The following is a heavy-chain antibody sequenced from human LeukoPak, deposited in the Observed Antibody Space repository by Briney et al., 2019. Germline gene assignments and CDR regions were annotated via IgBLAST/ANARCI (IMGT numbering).Heavy chain of an antibody. J-gene: IGHJ4*02. V-gene: IGHV3-23*01. D-gene: IGHD6-19*01. CDR1: GFTLSIYV. CDR2: FCGSGGTA. Sequence: GGALRLSPAASGFTLSIYVLCTVRQAPGAGLWRVSTFCGSGGTAYYADSVKGRFTISRDNSKNTLYLQMNSLRAEDTAVYYCAKDVWGNSSGWKRKFFDYWGQGTLVTVSS. CDR3: AKDVWGNSSGWKRKFFDY.